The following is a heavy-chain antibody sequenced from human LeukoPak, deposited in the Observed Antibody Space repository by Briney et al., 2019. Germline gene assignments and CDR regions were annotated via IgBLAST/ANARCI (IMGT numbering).Heavy chain of an antibody. V-gene: IGHV1-46*03. CDR1: GGTFSSYT. CDR2: INPSGGST. Sequence: ASVKVSCKASGGTFSSYTISWARQAPGQGLEWMGIINPSGGSTSYAQKFQGRVTMTRDTSTSTVYMELSSLRSEDTAVYYCARVGSYQDHDAFDIWGQGTMVTVSS. CDR3: ARVGSYQDHDAFDI. D-gene: IGHD1-26*01. J-gene: IGHJ3*02.